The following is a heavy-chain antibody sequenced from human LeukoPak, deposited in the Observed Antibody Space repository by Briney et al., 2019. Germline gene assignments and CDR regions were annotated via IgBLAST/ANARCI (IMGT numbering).Heavy chain of an antibody. CDR2: INQDGSQT. J-gene: IGHJ2*01. V-gene: IGHV3-7*01. CDR1: GFTLSGYW. CDR3: ARRYFDL. Sequence: AGGSLRLSCAASGFTLSGYWMHWVRQALGRGLERVANINQDGSQTYYLGSVKGRFTISRDNAKDSLYLQMNSLRVDDTAVYYCARRYFDLWGRGTLVSVSS.